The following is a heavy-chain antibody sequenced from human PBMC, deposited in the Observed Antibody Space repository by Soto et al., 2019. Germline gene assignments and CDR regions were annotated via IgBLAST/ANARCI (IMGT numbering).Heavy chain of an antibody. V-gene: IGHV4-39*01. CDR1: GGSISSSSYY. CDR3: ARQDGISSCWYRSDYYYGIDV. CDR2: IEYSGST. D-gene: IGHD6-19*01. Sequence: QLQLQESGPGLVKPSETLSLTCTVSGGSISSSSYYWGWIRQPPGKGLEWIGSIEYSGSTYYNPCLKRRVTISVDPSKNQFSLKLSSVTAADTAVYYCARQDGISSCWYRSDYYYGIDVWGQGTTVTVSS. J-gene: IGHJ6*02.